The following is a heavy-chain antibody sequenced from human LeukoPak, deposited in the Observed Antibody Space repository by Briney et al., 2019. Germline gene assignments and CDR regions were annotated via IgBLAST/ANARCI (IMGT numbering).Heavy chain of an antibody. Sequence: ASVKVSCKASGYTFTNYYMHWVRQAPGQGLEWMGTVNPSDGTTLYAQKFQGRVTMTTDTSTSTAYVELRSLRSDDTAVYYCARGHTYYYDSSGYYYIDYWGQGTLVTVSS. J-gene: IGHJ4*02. V-gene: IGHV1-46*01. CDR2: VNPSDGTT. CDR3: ARGHTYYYDSSGYYYIDY. D-gene: IGHD3-22*01. CDR1: GYTFTNYY.